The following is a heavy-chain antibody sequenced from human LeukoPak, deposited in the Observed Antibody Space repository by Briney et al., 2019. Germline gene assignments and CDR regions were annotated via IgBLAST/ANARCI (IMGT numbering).Heavy chain of an antibody. V-gene: IGHV3-23*01. CDR1: GFTFSNYA. CDR2: ISGSSGST. J-gene: IGHJ4*02. D-gene: IGHD3-10*01. Sequence: GGSLRLSCAASGFTFSNYALTWVRQAPGKGLEWISGISGSSGSTYYADSVKGRSTISRDNSKNTLYLQMNSLRAEDTAVYYCAKDRAYYASGSIIDYWGQGTLVTVSS. CDR3: AKDRAYYASGSIIDY.